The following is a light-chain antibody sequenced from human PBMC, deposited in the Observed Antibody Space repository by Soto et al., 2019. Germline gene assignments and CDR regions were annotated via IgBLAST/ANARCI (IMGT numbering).Light chain of an antibody. CDR1: TGAVTSGYY. J-gene: IGLJ1*01. Sequence: QAVVTQEPSLTVSPGGTVTPTCTSSTGAVTSGYYPTWFQQKPGQGTRALIYDTSNKHSWTPARFSGSLLGGNAALTLSGVQPEDEAEYYCLPYYGGAYVFGTGTKVTVL. CDR3: LPYYGGAYV. V-gene: IGLV7-43*01. CDR2: DTS.